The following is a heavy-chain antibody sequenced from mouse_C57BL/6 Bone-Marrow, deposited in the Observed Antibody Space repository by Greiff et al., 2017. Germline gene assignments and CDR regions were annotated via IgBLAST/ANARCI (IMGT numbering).Heavy chain of an antibody. V-gene: IGHV1-64*01. Sequence: VQLQQPGAELVKPGASVKLSCKASGYTFTSYWMHWVKQRPGQGLEWIGMIHPNSGSTNYNEKFKSKATLTVDKSSSTAYMQLSSLTSEDAAVYYCARRFTTVVDQPDYGGQGTTLTVSS. CDR2: IHPNSGST. CDR1: GYTFTSYW. J-gene: IGHJ2*01. D-gene: IGHD1-1*01. CDR3: ARRFTTVVDQPDY.